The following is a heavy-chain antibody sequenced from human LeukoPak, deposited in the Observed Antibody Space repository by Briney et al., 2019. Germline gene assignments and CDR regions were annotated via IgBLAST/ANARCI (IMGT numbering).Heavy chain of an antibody. CDR1: GGTFSSYA. Sequence: SVKVSCKASGGTFSSYAISWVRQAPGQGLEWMGGIIPIFGTANYAQKFQGRVTITADESTSTAYMELSSPRSEDTAVYYCARDSAAVAGTFDYWGQGTLVTVSS. J-gene: IGHJ4*02. CDR2: IIPIFGTA. D-gene: IGHD6-19*01. CDR3: ARDSAAVAGTFDY. V-gene: IGHV1-69*13.